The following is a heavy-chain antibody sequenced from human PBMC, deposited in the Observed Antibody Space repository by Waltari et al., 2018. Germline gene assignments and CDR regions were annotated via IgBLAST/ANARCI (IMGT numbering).Heavy chain of an antibody. CDR1: GGTFSSYA. D-gene: IGHD2-15*01. J-gene: IGHJ4*02. CDR2: IIPILGIA. V-gene: IGHV1-69*04. CDR3: ARAPHLGYCSGGSCYFRGGDY. Sequence: QVQLVQSGAEVKKPGSSVKVSCKASGGTFSSYAISWVRQAPGQGLEWMGGIIPILGIANYEQKFQGRVTITADESTSTAYMELSSLRSEDTAVYYCARAPHLGYCSGGSCYFRGGDYWGQGTLVTVSS.